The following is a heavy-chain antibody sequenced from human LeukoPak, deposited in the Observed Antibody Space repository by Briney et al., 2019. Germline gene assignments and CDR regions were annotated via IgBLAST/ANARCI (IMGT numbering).Heavy chain of an antibody. D-gene: IGHD3-3*01. J-gene: IGHJ4*02. Sequence: SETLSLTCAVYGGSFSGYYWSWIRQPPGKGLEWIGEINHSGSANYNPSLKSRVTISVDTSKNQFSLKLSSVTAADTAVYYCARAHSIRSVVIISRFDYWGQGTLVTVSS. V-gene: IGHV4-34*01. CDR3: ARAHSIRSVVIISRFDY. CDR1: GGSFSGYY. CDR2: INHSGSA.